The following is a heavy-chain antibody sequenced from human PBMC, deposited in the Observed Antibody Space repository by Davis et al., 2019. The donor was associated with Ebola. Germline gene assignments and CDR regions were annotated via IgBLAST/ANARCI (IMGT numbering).Heavy chain of an antibody. V-gene: IGHV1-46*01. CDR3: AYHDFWSGYQPFDP. CDR1: SETFISYY. Sequence: ASVQVSCKASSETFISYYMHCVRQGSGQGLEWMEMISLADGRTIYAQKFQGRVTVTRDTSTTTVYMDLSSLRSDDTAVYYCAYHDFWSGYQPFDPWGQGTRVTVSS. D-gene: IGHD3-3*01. CDR2: ISLADGRT. J-gene: IGHJ5*02.